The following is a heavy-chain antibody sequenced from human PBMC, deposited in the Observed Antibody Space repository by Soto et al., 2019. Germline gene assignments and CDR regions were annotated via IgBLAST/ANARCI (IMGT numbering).Heavy chain of an antibody. V-gene: IGHV2-5*01. CDR1: GFSLSTSEVG. J-gene: IGHJ4*02. D-gene: IGHD3-3*01. CDR3: AHAPAVVLRFLEWSHGYFDY. CDR2: IYWNDDK. Sequence: QITLKESGPTLVKPTQTLTLTCTFSGFSLSTSEVGVGWIRQPPGKALEWLALIYWNDDKRYSPSLKSRLTITKDTSKNQVVLTMTNMDPVDTATYYSAHAPAVVLRFLEWSHGYFDYWGQGTLVTVSS.